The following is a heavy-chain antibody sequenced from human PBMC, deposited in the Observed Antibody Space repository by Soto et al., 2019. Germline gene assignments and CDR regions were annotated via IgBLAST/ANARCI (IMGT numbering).Heavy chain of an antibody. Sequence: GGSLRLSCAASGFTFDDYAMHWVRQVPGKGLEWVSGISWNSGSIGYGDSVKGRFAISRDNAKNSLHLQMNSLSAEDTAFYYCVKDESINWYSGHFRHWGQGTLVTVS. CDR1: GFTFDDYA. CDR2: ISWNSGSI. V-gene: IGHV3-9*01. D-gene: IGHD6-13*01. J-gene: IGHJ1*01. CDR3: VKDESINWYSGHFRH.